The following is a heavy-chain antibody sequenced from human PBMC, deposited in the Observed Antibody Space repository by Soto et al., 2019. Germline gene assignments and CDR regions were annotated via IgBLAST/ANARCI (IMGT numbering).Heavy chain of an antibody. CDR2: IIPIFGTA. CDR3: ASCSGCSCQGDSYYYGMDF. J-gene: IGHJ6*02. CDR1: GGTFSSYA. Sequence: QVQLVQSGAEVKKPGSSVKVSCKASGGTFSSYAISWVRQAPGQGRERMGGIIPIFGTANYAQKFQGRVTITADESTSTAYMELSSLRYEDTAVYYCASCSGCSCQGDSYYYGMDFWGQGTTVTVSS. D-gene: IGHD2-15*01. V-gene: IGHV1-69*01.